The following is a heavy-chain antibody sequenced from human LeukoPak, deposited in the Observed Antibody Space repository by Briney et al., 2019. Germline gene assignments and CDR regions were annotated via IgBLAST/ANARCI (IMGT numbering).Heavy chain of an antibody. CDR1: GGSISSGGYS. V-gene: IGHV4-30-2*01. Sequence: SETLSLTCAVSGGSISSGGYSWSWIRQPPGKGLEWIGYIYHSGSTYYNPSLKSRVTISVDRSKNQFSLKLSSVTAADAVVYYCARDYYGSGNWFDPWGQGTLVTVSS. CDR2: IYHSGST. CDR3: ARDYYGSGNWFDP. J-gene: IGHJ5*02. D-gene: IGHD3-10*01.